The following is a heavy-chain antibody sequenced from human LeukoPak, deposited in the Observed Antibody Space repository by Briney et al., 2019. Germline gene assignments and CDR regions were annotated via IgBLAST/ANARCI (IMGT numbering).Heavy chain of an antibody. CDR3: AKVSRGYWYYFDY. J-gene: IGHJ4*02. CDR2: ISGSGGST. V-gene: IGHV3-23*01. CDR1: GCTFSSYA. Sequence: GESLRLTCAASGCTFSSYAMSWIRQAPGKGLEWVSAISGSGGSTYYADSAKGRFTISKDNSKNTLYMKMTSLRAEDTAVYYCAKVSRGYWYYFDYWGQGTLVTVSS. D-gene: IGHD3-22*01.